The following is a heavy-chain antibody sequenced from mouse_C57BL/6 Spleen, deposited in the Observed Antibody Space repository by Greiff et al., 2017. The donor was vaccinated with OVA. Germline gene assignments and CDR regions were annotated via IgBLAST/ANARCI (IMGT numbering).Heavy chain of an antibody. Sequence: QVQLQQSGAELMKPGASVKLSCKATASPLTGYWIEWVKRRPGNGFEWIGEILPGSGSTNYNGKFKGKATFTADTSSNTAYMQLSSLTTEDSAIYYCARGYGSSYDWYFDVWGTGTTVTVSS. CDR3: ARGYGSSYDWYFDV. J-gene: IGHJ1*03. CDR1: ASPLTGYW. D-gene: IGHD1-1*01. V-gene: IGHV1-9*01. CDR2: ILPGSGST.